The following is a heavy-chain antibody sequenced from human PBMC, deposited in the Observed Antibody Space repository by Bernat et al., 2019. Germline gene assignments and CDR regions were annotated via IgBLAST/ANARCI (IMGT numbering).Heavy chain of an antibody. CDR2: IRSKAYGGTT. D-gene: IGHD3-3*01. CDR3: TRGRITVFGVGKGNDY. Sequence: EVQLVESGGGLVKPGRSLRLSCTASGFTFGDYAMSWFRQAPGKGLEWVGFIRSKAYGGTTEYAASVEGRFNNSRDESQSIGYLQKDRLKTEDTGVDYCTRGRITVFGVGKGNDYWGQGTLVTGSS. J-gene: IGHJ4*01. V-gene: IGHV3-49*05. CDR1: GFTFGDYA.